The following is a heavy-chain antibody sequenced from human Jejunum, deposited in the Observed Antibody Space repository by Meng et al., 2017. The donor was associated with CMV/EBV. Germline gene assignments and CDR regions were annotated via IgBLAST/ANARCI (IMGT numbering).Heavy chain of an antibody. D-gene: IGHD1-14*01. CDR2: ISNDGSTT. J-gene: IGHJ4*02. CDR1: GLTLSSHW. CDR3: ITEAAGGDY. V-gene: IGHV3-74*01. Sequence: SCVASGLTLSSHWMHLVRQTPGKELVWVSRISNDGSTTTYADSVKGRFTISRDNAKNTLYLQMNSLAVDDTAVYYCITEAAGGDYWGQGALVTVSS.